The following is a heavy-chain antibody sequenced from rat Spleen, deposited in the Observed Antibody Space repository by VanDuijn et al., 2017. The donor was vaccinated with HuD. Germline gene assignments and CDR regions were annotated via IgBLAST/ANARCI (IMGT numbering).Heavy chain of an antibody. J-gene: IGHJ1*01. D-gene: IGHD2-2*01. CDR3: ARAGYLRDWYFDF. CDR2: FSYDGSNT. CDR1: GFTFSDYY. Sequence: EVQLVESDGGLVQPGRSLKLSCAASGFTFSDYYMAWVRQAPTKGLEWVATFSYDGSNTYYRDSVRGRFTISRDYAKNTLYLQMDSLRSEDTATYHCARAGYLRDWYFDFWGPGAMVTVSS. V-gene: IGHV5-29*01.